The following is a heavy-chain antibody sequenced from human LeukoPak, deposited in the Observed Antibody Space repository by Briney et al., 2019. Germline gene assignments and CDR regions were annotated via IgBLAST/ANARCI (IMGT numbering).Heavy chain of an antibody. Sequence: PGGSLRLSCAASGFTFSSYWMSWVRQAPGKGLEWVANIKEDGSDKYYVDSVKGRFTISRDNAKNSLYLQMNSLRAEDTAVYYCARVGIAAAVTSGYDAFDIWGQGTMVTVSS. CDR2: IKEDGSDK. CDR1: GFTFSSYW. CDR3: ARVGIAAAVTSGYDAFDI. V-gene: IGHV3-7*01. D-gene: IGHD6-13*01. J-gene: IGHJ3*02.